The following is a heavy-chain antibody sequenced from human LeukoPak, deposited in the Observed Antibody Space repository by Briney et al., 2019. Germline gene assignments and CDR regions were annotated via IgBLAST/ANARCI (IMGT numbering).Heavy chain of an antibody. J-gene: IGHJ4*02. CDR3: ARQSFGVMDY. CDR1: GGSFSGYY. D-gene: IGHD3-16*01. V-gene: IGHV4-34*01. Sequence: PSETLSLTCAVYGGSFSGYYWSWIRQPPGKGLEWIGEINHSGSTNYNPSLKSRVTISVDTSKNQFSLKLSSVTAADTAVYYCARQSFGVMDYWGQGTLVTVSS. CDR2: INHSGST.